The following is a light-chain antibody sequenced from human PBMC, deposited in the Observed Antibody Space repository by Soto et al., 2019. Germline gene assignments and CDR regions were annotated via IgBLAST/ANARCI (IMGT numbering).Light chain of an antibody. J-gene: IGKJ1*01. CDR3: QQSYNTPLT. CDR1: QTIGTY. Sequence: IEVTQSPSSLAASLGDRVTITCRASQTIGTYVNWYRQKSGAAPELLIYDASPLQSGVPSRFRGGASGTDFTLTISSLQLDDFATYYCQQSYNTPLTFGQGTKVDIK. CDR2: DAS. V-gene: IGKV1-39*01.